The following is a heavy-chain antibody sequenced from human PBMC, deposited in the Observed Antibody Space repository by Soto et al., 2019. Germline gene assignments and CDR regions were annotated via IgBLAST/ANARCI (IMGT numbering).Heavy chain of an antibody. D-gene: IGHD6-13*01. Sequence: QVQLVESGGGVVQPGRSLRLSCAASGFTFSTYVMHWVRQAPGKGLEWVGVVSYDGSNQHYADSVKGRITISRDNSKNTLPLQMNSLRPEDTAVYYCARGSAWSIAAAGSLDYWGQGTRVTVTS. J-gene: IGHJ4*01. CDR1: GFTFSTYV. CDR3: ARGSAWSIAAAGSLDY. V-gene: IGHV3-30-3*01. CDR2: VSYDGSNQ.